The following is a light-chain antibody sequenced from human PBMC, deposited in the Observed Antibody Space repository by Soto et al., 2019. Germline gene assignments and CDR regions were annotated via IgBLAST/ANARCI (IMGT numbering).Light chain of an antibody. Sequence: EIVMTQSPATLSLSPGDRATLSCRASQRVGSYLGWYQQRPGQAPRLLIYDASNRATGIPARFSGSGSGTDFTLTISSLQPEDGARYYCQQGSYWPSTFGGGTKVEIK. CDR3: QQGSYWPST. CDR1: QRVGSY. J-gene: IGKJ4*01. V-gene: IGKV3-11*01. CDR2: DAS.